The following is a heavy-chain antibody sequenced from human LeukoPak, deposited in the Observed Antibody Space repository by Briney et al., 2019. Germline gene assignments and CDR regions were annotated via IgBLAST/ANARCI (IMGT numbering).Heavy chain of an antibody. CDR3: VRAVHHNFYSDSSGYYGDAFDV. CDR2: ISGSDGTT. J-gene: IGHJ3*01. D-gene: IGHD3-22*01. V-gene: IGHV3-23*01. Sequence: GGSLRLSCAASGFTFSNCAMSWVRQAPGKGLEWVSTISGSDGTTYHADSVKGRFTFSRDNFKDTLNLQMNSLRADDTAVYYCVRAVHHNFYSDSSGYYGDAFDVWGQGTVVTVSS. CDR1: GFTFSNCA.